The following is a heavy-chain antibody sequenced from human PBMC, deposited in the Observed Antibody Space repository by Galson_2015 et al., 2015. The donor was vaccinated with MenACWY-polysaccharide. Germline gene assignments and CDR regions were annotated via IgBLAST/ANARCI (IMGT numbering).Heavy chain of an antibody. CDR2: IQYDAVYK. D-gene: IGHD3-10*02. J-gene: IGHJ3*02. CDR3: ARGGSRIVFHAFDT. Sequence: WVAVIQYDAVYKQYLDSVKGRFSVSRDNSKSTLYLEMNNLRAEDTALYYCARGGSRIVFHAFDTWGQGTMVIVSS. V-gene: IGHV3-33*01.